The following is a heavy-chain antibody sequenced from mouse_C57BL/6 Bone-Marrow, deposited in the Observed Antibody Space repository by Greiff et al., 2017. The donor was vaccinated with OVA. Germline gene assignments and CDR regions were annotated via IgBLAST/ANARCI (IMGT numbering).Heavy chain of an antibody. CDR1: GYTFTSYW. Sequence: EVQLQQSGTVLARPGASVKMSCKTSGYTFTSYWMHWVKQRPGQGLEWIGAIYPGNSDTSYNQKFKGKAKLTAVTSASTAYMELSSLTNEDSAVYYCTRRDDYDEDWFAYWGQGTLVTVSA. D-gene: IGHD2-4*01. CDR2: IYPGNSDT. CDR3: TRRDDYDEDWFAY. V-gene: IGHV1-5*01. J-gene: IGHJ3*01.